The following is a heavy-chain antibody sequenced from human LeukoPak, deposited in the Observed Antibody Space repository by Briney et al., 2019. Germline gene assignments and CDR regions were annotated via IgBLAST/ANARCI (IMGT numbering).Heavy chain of an antibody. D-gene: IGHD3-22*01. Sequence: SQTLSLTCTVSGGSISSSSYYWGWIRQPPGKGLEWIGSIYYSGSTYYNPSLKSRVTISVDTSKNQFSLKLSSVTAADTAVYYCAREDYYDSSGYPTWGQGTLVTVSS. V-gene: IGHV4-39*07. CDR1: GGSISSSSYY. J-gene: IGHJ5*02. CDR3: AREDYYDSSGYPT. CDR2: IYYSGST.